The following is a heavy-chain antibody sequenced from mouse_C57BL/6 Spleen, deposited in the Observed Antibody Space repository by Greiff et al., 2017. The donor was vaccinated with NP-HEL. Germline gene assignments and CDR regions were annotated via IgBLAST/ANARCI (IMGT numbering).Heavy chain of an antibody. D-gene: IGHD1-1*01. CDR3: AREETVVATDYFDY. CDR1: GYTFTSYG. Sequence: VKLMESGAELARPGASVKLSCKASGYTFTSYGISWVKQRTGQGLEWIGEIYPRSGNTYYNEKFKGKATLTADKSSSTAYMELRSLTSEDSAVYYCAREETVVATDYFDYWGQGTTLTVSS. V-gene: IGHV1-81*01. CDR2: IYPRSGNT. J-gene: IGHJ2*01.